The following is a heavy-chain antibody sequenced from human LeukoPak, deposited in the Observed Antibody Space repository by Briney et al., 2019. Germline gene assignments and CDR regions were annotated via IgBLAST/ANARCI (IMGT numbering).Heavy chain of an antibody. CDR3: ARESAMPYYDFWSASEGGLDP. CDR2: ISSSSSTI. Sequence: GGSLRLSCAASGFTFSSQSMNWVRQAPGKGLEWVSYISSSSSTIYCADSVKGRFTISRDNAKNSLYLQMNSLRAEDTAVYYCARESAMPYYDFWSASEGGLDPWGQGTLVTVSS. V-gene: IGHV3-48*01. D-gene: IGHD3-3*01. CDR1: GFTFSSQS. J-gene: IGHJ5*02.